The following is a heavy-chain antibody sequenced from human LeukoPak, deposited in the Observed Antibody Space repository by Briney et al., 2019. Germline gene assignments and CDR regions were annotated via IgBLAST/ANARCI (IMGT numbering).Heavy chain of an antibody. D-gene: IGHD6-19*01. CDR2: ISYDGSNK. Sequence: PGMSLRLSCAASGFTFGVYAMHWVRQAPAKGLEWVAFISYDGSNKYYADSVKGRFSISRDNSKNTSYLEMNSLRAEDTAAYYCARDSSGWVGNNWFDPWGQRTLVTVSS. J-gene: IGHJ5*02. CDR3: ARDSSGWVGNNWFDP. V-gene: IGHV3-30-3*01. CDR1: GFTFGVYA.